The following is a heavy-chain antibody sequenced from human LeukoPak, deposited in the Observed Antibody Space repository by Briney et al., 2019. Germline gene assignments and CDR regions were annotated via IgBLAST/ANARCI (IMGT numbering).Heavy chain of an antibody. CDR2: ISAYNGNT. CDR3: ARLTMYSSSWYSWFDP. CDR1: GYTFTSYG. V-gene: IGHV1-18*01. Sequence: ASVTVSCKASGYTFTSYGISWVRQAPGQGLEWMGWISAYNGNTNYAQKLQGRVTMTTDTSTSTAYMELRSLRSDDTAVYYCARLTMYSSSWYSWFDPWGQGTLVTVSS. J-gene: IGHJ5*02. D-gene: IGHD6-13*01.